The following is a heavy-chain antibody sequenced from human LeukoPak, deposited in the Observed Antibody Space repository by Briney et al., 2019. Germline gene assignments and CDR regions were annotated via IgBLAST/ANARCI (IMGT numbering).Heavy chain of an antibody. V-gene: IGHV3-48*01. D-gene: IGHD3-22*01. CDR2: ISSSSTI. J-gene: IGHJ4*02. CDR3: ARPLDYFDSGGYWNY. CDR1: GFTFSSYS. Sequence: GGSLRLSCAASGFTFSSYSMNWVRQAPGKGLEWVSYISSSSTIYYADSVKGRFTISRDNAKNSLYLEMNSLRAEDTAVYYCARPLDYFDSGGYWNYWGLGTLVTVSS.